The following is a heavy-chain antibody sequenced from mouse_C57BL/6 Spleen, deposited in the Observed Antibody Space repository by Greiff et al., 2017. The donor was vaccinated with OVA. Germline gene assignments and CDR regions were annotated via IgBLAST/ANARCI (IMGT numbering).Heavy chain of an antibody. CDR3: TYDGQFAY. CDR2: IYPRSGNT. CDR1: GYTFTSYG. J-gene: IGHJ3*01. D-gene: IGHD2-3*01. Sequence: QVQLQQSGAELARPGASVKLSCKASGYTFTSYGISWVKQRTGQGLEWIGEIYPRSGNTYYNEKLKGKATLTADKSSSTAYMELRSLTSEDSAVYFCTYDGQFAYWGQGTLVTVSA. V-gene: IGHV1-81*01.